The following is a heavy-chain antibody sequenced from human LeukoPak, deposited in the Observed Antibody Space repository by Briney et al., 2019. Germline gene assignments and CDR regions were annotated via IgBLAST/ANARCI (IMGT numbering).Heavy chain of an antibody. CDR1: GFTFSSYD. CDR2: ISYDGSNK. D-gene: IGHD5-18*01. CDR3: AKDPSGGSFGSYGMDV. J-gene: IGHJ6*02. Sequence: GGSLRLSCAASGFTFSSYDMHWVRQAPGKGLEWVAVISYDGSNKYYAASVKGRFTISRDNSKNTLYLQMNSRRPEDTAVYYCAKDPSGGSFGSYGMDVWGQGTTVTVSS. V-gene: IGHV3-30*18.